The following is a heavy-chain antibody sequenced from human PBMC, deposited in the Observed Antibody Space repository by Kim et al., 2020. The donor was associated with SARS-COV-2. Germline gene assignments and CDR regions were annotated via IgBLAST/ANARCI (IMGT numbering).Heavy chain of an antibody. Sequence: GGSLRLSCAASGFTFSSFGMHWVRQAPGKGLEWLAVIWYDGSNEQYADSVKGRFTISRDNSKNTLYLQMTSLRAEDTAVYYCVRGLLRGLFDYWGQGNLV. CDR2: IWYDGSNE. D-gene: IGHD3-16*01. V-gene: IGHV3-33*01. CDR1: GFTFSSFG. J-gene: IGHJ4*02. CDR3: VRGLLRGLFDY.